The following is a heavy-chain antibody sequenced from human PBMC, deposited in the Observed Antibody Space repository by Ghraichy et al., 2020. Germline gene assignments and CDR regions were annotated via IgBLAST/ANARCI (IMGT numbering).Heavy chain of an antibody. CDR3: ARGSYLDY. V-gene: IGHV3-53*01. Sequence: GESLNISCAASGFTVSSNYMSWVRQAPGKGLEWVSVIYSGGSTYYADSVKGRFTISRDNSKNTLYLQMNSLRAEDTAVYYCARGSYLDYWGQGTLVTVSS. CDR2: IYSGGST. J-gene: IGHJ4*02. D-gene: IGHD2-15*01. CDR1: GFTVSSNY.